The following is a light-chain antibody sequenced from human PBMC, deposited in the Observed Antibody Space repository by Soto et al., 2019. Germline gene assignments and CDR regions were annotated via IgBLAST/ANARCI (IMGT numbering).Light chain of an antibody. Sequence: QSVLPQPRSVSGSPGQSVTISCTGTSSDVGGCIYLSWYQQHPGKGPNLMIYDVSKRPSGVPDRFSGSKSGNTASLTILGLQAEDEDDYYCCSYAGSTTFYVLGTGTKVTVL. J-gene: IGLJ1*01. CDR3: CSYAGSTTFYV. V-gene: IGLV2-11*02. CDR2: DVS. CDR1: SSDVGGCIY.